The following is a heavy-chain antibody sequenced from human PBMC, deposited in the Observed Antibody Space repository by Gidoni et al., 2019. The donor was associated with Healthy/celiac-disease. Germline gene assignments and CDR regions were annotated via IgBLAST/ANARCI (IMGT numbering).Heavy chain of an antibody. CDR3: TTDWGGSYFDAFDI. V-gene: IGHV3-15*01. J-gene: IGHJ3*02. CDR2: IKSKSDGGTT. D-gene: IGHD1-26*01. CDR1: GFTFSNAW. Sequence: EVQLVESGGGLVKPGGSLRLSCAASGFTFSNAWMSWVRQAPGKGLEWVGRIKSKSDGGTTDYAAPVKGRFTISRDDSKNTLYLQMNSLKTEDTAVYYCTTDWGGSYFDAFDIWGQGTMVTVSS.